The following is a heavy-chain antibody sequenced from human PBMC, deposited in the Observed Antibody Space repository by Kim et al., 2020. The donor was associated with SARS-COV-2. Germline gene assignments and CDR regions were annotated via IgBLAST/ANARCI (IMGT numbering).Heavy chain of an antibody. CDR1: GGTFSSYA. Sequence: SVKVSCKASGGTFSSYAISWVRQAPGQGLEWMGGIIPIFGTANYAQKFQGRVTITADESTSTAYMELSSLRSEDTAVYYCARDRREGGRTRFDPWGQGTLVTVSS. J-gene: IGHJ5*02. CDR2: IIPIFGTA. D-gene: IGHD3-16*01. V-gene: IGHV1-69*13. CDR3: ARDRREGGRTRFDP.